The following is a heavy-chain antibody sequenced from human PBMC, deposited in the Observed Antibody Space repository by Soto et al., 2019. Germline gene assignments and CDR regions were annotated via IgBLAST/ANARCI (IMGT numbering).Heavy chain of an antibody. Sequence: EVQVLESGGALVYPTGSLRLSCSASGFNFTNHVINWVRQAPGKGLEWVSSISNSDDVGFYADSVRGRFIVSRDISTNSLVRQMNFLRGEDTAIYSCAKTVGATKLEDYWGQGTLVTVSS. CDR2: ISNSDDVG. CDR3: AKTVGATKLEDY. J-gene: IGHJ4*02. V-gene: IGHV3-23*01. CDR1: GFNFTNHV. D-gene: IGHD1-26*01.